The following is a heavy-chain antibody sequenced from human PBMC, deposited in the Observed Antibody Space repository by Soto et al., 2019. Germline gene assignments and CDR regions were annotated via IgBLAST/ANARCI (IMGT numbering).Heavy chain of an antibody. J-gene: IGHJ5*01. CDR2: TYYRSKWYN. CDR1: VDSVSSNSAA. CDR3: DSFEWSRIAFDS. Sequence: PAQTRSLTCAISVDSVSSNSAALNCIRQSPSRCLEWLGRTYYRSKWYNDYAVSVKSRITINPDTSKNQFSLQLNSVTPEDTDVYYCDSFEWSRIAFDSWGQRTLVTVSS. V-gene: IGHV6-1*01. D-gene: IGHD3-3*01.